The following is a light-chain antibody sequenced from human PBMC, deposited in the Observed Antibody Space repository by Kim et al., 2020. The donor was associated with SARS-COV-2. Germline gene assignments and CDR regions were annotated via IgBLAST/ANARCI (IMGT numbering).Light chain of an antibody. CDR3: QQSYGKSWT. Sequence: ASGGDRVPITCRANQGISRYLNWYQQKAGKGPNLLIYATSSLQSGVPSRFSGSGSGTDFTLTISSLQPEDSATYYCQQSYGKSWTFGQGTKVDIK. J-gene: IGKJ1*01. CDR1: QGISRY. V-gene: IGKV1-39*01. CDR2: ATS.